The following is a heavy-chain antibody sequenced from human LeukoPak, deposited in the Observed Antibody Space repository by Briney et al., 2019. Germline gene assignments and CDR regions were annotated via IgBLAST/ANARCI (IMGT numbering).Heavy chain of an antibody. Sequence: SETLSLTCTVSGGSISSSSLYWNWIRQPPGKGPEWIGSIYYTGTTYYNPSLKSRVTISVDTSRNQFSLKVSSVTAADTAVYCCATSLKGANWFDPWGQGTLVTVSS. CDR2: IYYTGTT. CDR1: GGSISSSSLY. V-gene: IGHV4-39*01. D-gene: IGHD3-16*01. J-gene: IGHJ5*02. CDR3: ATSLKGANWFDP.